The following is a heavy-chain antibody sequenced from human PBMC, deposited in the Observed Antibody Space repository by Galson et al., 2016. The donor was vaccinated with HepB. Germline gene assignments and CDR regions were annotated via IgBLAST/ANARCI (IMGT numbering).Heavy chain of an antibody. CDR2: ITSTSQYL. CDR1: GVTFSSFA. D-gene: IGHD1-26*01. V-gene: IGHV3-21*01. Sequence: SLRLSCAASGVTFSSFAMNWVRQAPGKGLEWVSSITSTSQYLHYRDSVKGRFTISRDNAKNALYLQMNNLRDEDTAVYYCASFQSWDWGPFDPWGQGTLVVVSS. J-gene: IGHJ5*02. CDR3: ASFQSWDWGPFDP.